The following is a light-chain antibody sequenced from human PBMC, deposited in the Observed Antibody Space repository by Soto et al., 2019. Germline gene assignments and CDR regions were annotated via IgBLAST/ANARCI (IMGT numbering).Light chain of an antibody. CDR3: QHQFICPPFA. J-gene: IGKJ2*01. Sequence: IVMTQSPATLSVSPGESATLSCRASQSVGTSLAWYQQRPGQTPRLLIYHASTRATAVPARFRGSGYGTEFTLTISSLQAEDFAVYFCQHQFICPPFAFGPGTKLEIK. CDR2: HAS. V-gene: IGKV3-15*01. CDR1: QSVGTS.